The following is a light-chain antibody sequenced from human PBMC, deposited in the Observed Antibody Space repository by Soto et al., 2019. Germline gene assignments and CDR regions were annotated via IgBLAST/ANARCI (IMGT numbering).Light chain of an antibody. Sequence: EIVVTQSPCTVSLSKGERATLSCRASQNVINNYLAWYQQKAGQAPRLLIYDASTRATGIPDRFSGSGSGTDFTLTISRLEAEDFAVYYCQQYVTSSWTSGHGTNADIK. CDR1: QNVINNY. J-gene: IGKJ1*01. CDR2: DAS. V-gene: IGKV3-20*01. CDR3: QQYVTSSWT.